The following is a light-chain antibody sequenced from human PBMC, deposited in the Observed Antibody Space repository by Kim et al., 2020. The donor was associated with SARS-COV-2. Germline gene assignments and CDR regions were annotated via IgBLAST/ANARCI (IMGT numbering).Light chain of an antibody. CDR1: QSLLHSNGYNY. Sequence: DIVMTQSPLSLPVTPGEPASISCRSSQSLLHSNGYNYLDWYLQKPGQSPQLLIYLGSNRASGVPDRFSGSGSGTDFTLKISSVEAEDVGVYYCMQALQTPTVVHGRPLEIK. V-gene: IGKV2-28*01. J-gene: IGKJ5*01. CDR2: LGS. CDR3: MQALQTPT.